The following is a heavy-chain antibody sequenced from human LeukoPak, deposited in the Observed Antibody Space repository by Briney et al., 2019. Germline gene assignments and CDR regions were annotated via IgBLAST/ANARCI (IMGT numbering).Heavy chain of an antibody. CDR2: ISSSSSYI. CDR3: AREPTTILGVVRGFDP. J-gene: IGHJ5*02. CDR1: GFTFSSYS. Sequence: GGSLRLSCAASGFTFSSYSMNWVRQAPGKGLEWVSSISSSSSYIYYADSVKGRFTISRDNAKNSLYLQMNSLRAEDTAVYYCAREPTTILGVVRGFDPWGQGTLVTVSS. V-gene: IGHV3-21*01. D-gene: IGHD3-3*01.